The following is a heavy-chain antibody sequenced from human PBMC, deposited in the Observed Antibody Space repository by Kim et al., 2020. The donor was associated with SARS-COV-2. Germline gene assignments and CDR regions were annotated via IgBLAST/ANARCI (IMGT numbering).Heavy chain of an antibody. V-gene: IGHV4-39*01. CDR3: ARTDSSGYKFDY. J-gene: IGHJ4*02. CDR1: GASISSSSYY. CDR2: IYYSGST. Sequence: SETLSLTCTVSGASISSSSYYWGWIRQPPGKGLEWIGNIYYSGSTYYNPSLKSRVTISVDTSKNQFSLKLSSVTAADTAVYSCARTDSSGYKFDYWGQGTLVTVSS. D-gene: IGHD3-22*01.